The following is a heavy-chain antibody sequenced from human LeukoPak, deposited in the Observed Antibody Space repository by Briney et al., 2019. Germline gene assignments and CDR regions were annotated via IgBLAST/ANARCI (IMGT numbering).Heavy chain of an antibody. CDR2: MNPNSGNT. CDR3: ARGRYYDTPFDP. V-gene: IGHV1-8*03. Sequence: GSVKVSCKASGYTFTSYDINWVRQATGQGVEWMEWMNPNSGNTVYEQKFQGRVTITRNSSISTAYMELSSLRSEDTAAYYCARGRYYDTPFDPWGQGTLVTVSS. J-gene: IGHJ5*02. CDR1: GYTFTSYD. D-gene: IGHD3-22*01.